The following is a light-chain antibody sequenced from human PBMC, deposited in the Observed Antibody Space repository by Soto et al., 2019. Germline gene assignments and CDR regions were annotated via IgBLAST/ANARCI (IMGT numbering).Light chain of an antibody. J-gene: IGKJ4*01. CDR1: QGIAPY. V-gene: IGKV1-27*01. CDR3: QKYNSAPLT. Sequence: DVQMTQSPSSLSASVGDRVTITCRASQGIAPYLAWFQQKPGKVPKLLIYAESTLQSGVPSRFSGSGSGTDFTLTISSLQPEDVATYYCQKYNSAPLTFGGGTKV. CDR2: AES.